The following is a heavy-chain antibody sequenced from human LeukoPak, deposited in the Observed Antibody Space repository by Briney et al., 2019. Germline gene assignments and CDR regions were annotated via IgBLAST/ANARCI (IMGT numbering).Heavy chain of an antibody. CDR1: GGSFSGYY. V-gene: IGHV4-34*01. D-gene: IGHD3-9*01. Sequence: SETLSLTCAVYGGSFSGYYWSWIRQPPGKGLEWIGEINHSGSTNYNPSLKSRVTISVDTSKNQFSLKLSSVTAADTAVYYCASRGYDIPDYYYYGMDVWAKGPRSPSPQ. CDR3: ASRGYDIPDYYYYGMDV. CDR2: INHSGST. J-gene: IGHJ6*04.